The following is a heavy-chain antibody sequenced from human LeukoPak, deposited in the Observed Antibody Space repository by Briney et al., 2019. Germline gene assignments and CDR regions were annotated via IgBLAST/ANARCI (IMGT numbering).Heavy chain of an antibody. V-gene: IGHV1-8*01. D-gene: IGHD1-1*01. CDR1: GYTFTIYD. CDR2: MNPNSGNT. Sequence: ASVNVSFKSSGYTFTIYDINWVRQATGQGLEWMGWMNPNSGNTGYAQKFQGRVTMTRNTSISTAYMELSSLRSEDTAVYYCARGTTRRYYYYYYMDVWGKGTTVTVSS. J-gene: IGHJ6*03. CDR3: ARGTTRRYYYYYYMDV.